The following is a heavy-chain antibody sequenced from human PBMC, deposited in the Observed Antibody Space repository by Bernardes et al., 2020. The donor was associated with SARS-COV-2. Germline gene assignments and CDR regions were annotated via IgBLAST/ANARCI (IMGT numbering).Heavy chain of an antibody. D-gene: IGHD6-19*01. J-gene: IGHJ6*02. CDR1: GFTFSSYD. CDR3: ARARSSGWYSAYYYYYYGMDV. CDR2: IGTAGDT. Sequence: GGSLRLSCAASGFTFSSYDMHWVRQATGKGLEWVSAIGTAGDTYYPGSVKGRFTISRENAKNSLYLQMNSLRAGDTAVYYCARARSSGWYSAYYYYYYGMDVWGQGTTVTVSS. V-gene: IGHV3-13*01.